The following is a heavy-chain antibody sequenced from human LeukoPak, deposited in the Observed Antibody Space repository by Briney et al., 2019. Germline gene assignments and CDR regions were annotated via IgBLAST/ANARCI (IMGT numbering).Heavy chain of an antibody. J-gene: IGHJ4*02. CDR1: GDSVSSNSAA. D-gene: IGHD6-19*01. Sequence: SQTLSLTCAISGDSVSSNSAAWNWIRQSPSRGLEWLGRTYYRSKWYNDYAVSVKSRITINPDTSKNQISLQLNSVTPEDTAVYYCARVSYSSGWYGYYSDYWGQGTLVTVSS. V-gene: IGHV6-1*01. CDR3: ARVSYSSGWYGYYSDY. CDR2: TYYRSKWYN.